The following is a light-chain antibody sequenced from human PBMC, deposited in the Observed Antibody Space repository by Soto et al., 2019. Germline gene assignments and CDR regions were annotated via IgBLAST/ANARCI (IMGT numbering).Light chain of an antibody. CDR1: QSISSY. CDR2: AAS. Sequence: DIQMTQSPSFLSASVGDRVTITCRASQSISSYLNWYQQKPGKAPKLLIYAASSLQSGGPSRFSGSGSGTDFTLTIISLQPEDFATYYCQQRYSTLWTFGQGTKVDI. CDR3: QQRYSTLWT. V-gene: IGKV1-39*01. J-gene: IGKJ1*01.